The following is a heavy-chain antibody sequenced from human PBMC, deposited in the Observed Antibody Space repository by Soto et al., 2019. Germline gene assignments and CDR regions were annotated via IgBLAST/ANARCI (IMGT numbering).Heavy chain of an antibody. D-gene: IGHD2-2*01. CDR2: IYYSGST. CDR3: ARARMGGVVVVPAASSYFDY. V-gene: IGHV4-31*03. Sequence: SETLSLTCTVSGGSISSGGYYWSWIRQHPGKGLEWIGYIYYSGSTYYNPSLKSRVTISEDTSKNQFSLKLSSVTAADTAVYYCARARMGGVVVVPAASSYFDYWGQGTLVTVSS. J-gene: IGHJ4*02. CDR1: GGSISSGGYY.